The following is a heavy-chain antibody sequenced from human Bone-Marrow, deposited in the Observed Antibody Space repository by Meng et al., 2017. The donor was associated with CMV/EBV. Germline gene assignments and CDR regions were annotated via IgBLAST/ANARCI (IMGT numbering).Heavy chain of an antibody. D-gene: IGHD1-26*01. V-gene: IGHV3-48*04. J-gene: IGHJ6*02. Sequence: GESLKISCAASGFTFSSYAMHWARQAPGKGLEWVSYISSSSSTIYYADSVKGRFTISRDNAKNSLYLQMNSLRAEDTAVYYCARDLVEPPYYYYGMDVWGQGTTVTVSS. CDR1: GFTFSSYA. CDR3: ARDLVEPPYYYYGMDV. CDR2: ISSSSSTI.